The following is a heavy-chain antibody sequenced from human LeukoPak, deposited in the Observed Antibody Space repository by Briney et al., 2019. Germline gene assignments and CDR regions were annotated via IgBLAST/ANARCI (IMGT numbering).Heavy chain of an antibody. CDR3: ARGRSRAAAVTMFSWFDP. Sequence: LETLSLTCAVYGGSFSGYYWSWIRQPPGKGLEWTGEINHSGSTNYNPSLKGRVTISVDTSKNQLSLKLSSVAAADTAVYYCARGRSRAAAVTMFSWFDPWGQGTLVTVSS. V-gene: IGHV4-34*01. D-gene: IGHD6-13*01. J-gene: IGHJ5*02. CDR2: INHSGST. CDR1: GGSFSGYY.